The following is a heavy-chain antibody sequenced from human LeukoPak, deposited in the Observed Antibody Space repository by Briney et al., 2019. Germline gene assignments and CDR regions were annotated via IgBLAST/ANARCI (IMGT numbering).Heavy chain of an antibody. Sequence: PSETLSLTCTVSGGSISSYYWSWIRQPPGKGLEWIGYIYYSGSTNYNPSLKSRVTISVDTSKNQFSLKLSSVTAADTAVYYCARHVRGDGSNFDYWGQGTLVTVSS. CDR1: GGSISSYY. J-gene: IGHJ4*02. V-gene: IGHV4-59*08. CDR3: ARHVRGDGSNFDY. D-gene: IGHD5-24*01. CDR2: IYYSGST.